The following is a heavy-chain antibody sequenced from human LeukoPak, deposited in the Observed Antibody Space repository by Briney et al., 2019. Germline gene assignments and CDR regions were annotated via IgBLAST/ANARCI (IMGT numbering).Heavy chain of an antibody. J-gene: IGHJ4*02. Sequence: WETLSLTCAVYGGSFSGYYWSWIRQPPGKGLEWIGEINHSGSTNYNPSLKSRVTISVDTSKNQFSLKLSSVTAADTAVYYCARYSAVAGTDYWGQGTLVTVSS. D-gene: IGHD6-19*01. V-gene: IGHV4-34*01. CDR3: ARYSAVAGTDY. CDR1: GGSFSGYY. CDR2: INHSGST.